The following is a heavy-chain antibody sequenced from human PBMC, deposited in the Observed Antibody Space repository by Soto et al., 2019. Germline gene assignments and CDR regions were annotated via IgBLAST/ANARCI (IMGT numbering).Heavy chain of an antibody. CDR2: ISYDGSNK. J-gene: IGHJ4*02. Sequence: QVQLVESGGGVVQPGRSLRLSCAASGFTFSSYAMHWVRRAPGKGLEWVAVISYDGSNKYYADSVKGRFTISRDNSKNTLYLQMNSLRAEDTAVYYCAREARWDSGAFDYWGQGTLVTVSS. CDR3: AREARWDSGAFDY. V-gene: IGHV3-30-3*01. CDR1: GFTFSSYA. D-gene: IGHD1-26*01.